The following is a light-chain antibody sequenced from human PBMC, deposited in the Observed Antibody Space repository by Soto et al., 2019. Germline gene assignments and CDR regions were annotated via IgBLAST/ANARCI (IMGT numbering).Light chain of an antibody. V-gene: IGKV1-12*01. CDR1: QGISGW. CDR3: QQATISQLT. Sequence: DLQMTQSPSSVSASVGDRVTITCRASQGISGWLAWYQQKPGKAPKLLIYAASTLETGVPSRFSGGRSGTDFPLTINNLQPEDFATYYCQQATISQLTFGGGTKVEIK. J-gene: IGKJ4*01. CDR2: AAS.